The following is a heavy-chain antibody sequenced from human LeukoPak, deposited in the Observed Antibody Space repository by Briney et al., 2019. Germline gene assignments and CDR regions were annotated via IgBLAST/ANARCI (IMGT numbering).Heavy chain of an antibody. J-gene: IGHJ5*02. Sequence: PGGSLRLSCAASGFTFTTYAMSWVRQAPGKGLEWVSSINSDGDRTYYAGSVKGRFTISRDNSKNTLYLQMNSLRVEDMAVYYCAKQYFDILTAFTWGQGTPVTVSS. V-gene: IGHV3-23*01. CDR2: INSDGDRT. D-gene: IGHD3-9*01. CDR1: GFTFTTYA. CDR3: AKQYFDILTAFT.